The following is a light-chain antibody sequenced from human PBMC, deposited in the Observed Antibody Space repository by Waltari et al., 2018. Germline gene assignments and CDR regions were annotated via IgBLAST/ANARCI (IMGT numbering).Light chain of an antibody. CDR3: QSYDSSLSGWV. V-gene: IGLV1-40*01. CDR2: CNN. CDR1: SSNIGAGYD. J-gene: IGLJ3*02. Sequence: QSVLTQPPSVSGAPGQRVTISCTGSSSNIGAGYDVHWYQHLPGTAPKILIHCNNNRPSVVPDRFSGSRSVTSASLAITGLQAEDEADYYCQSYDSSLSGWVFGGGTKLTVL.